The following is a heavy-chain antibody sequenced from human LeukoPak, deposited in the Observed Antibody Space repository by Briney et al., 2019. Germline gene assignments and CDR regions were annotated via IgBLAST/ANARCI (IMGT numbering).Heavy chain of an antibody. CDR2: INHSGST. CDR3: ASGSVAATTSFDY. D-gene: IGHD2-15*01. J-gene: IGHJ4*02. Sequence: SETLSLTCAVYGGSFSGYYWSWIRQPPGKGLEWIGEINHSGSTNYNPSLKSRVTISVDTSKNQFSLKLSSVTAADTAVYYCASGSVAATTSFDYWGQGTLVTVSS. CDR1: GGSFSGYY. V-gene: IGHV4-34*01.